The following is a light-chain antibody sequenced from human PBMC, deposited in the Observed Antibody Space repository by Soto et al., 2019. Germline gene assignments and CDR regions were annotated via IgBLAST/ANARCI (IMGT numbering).Light chain of an antibody. V-gene: IGKV3-15*01. Sequence: EIVMTQSPATLSVSPGERATLSCRASQSVSSNLAWYQQKPGQAPPLLIYGSSTRYSGIPARFSGSGSGTAFTLTISSLQSEDFAVYYCKQYNNWWTFGQGTKVEIK. CDR3: KQYNNWWT. CDR2: GSS. J-gene: IGKJ1*01. CDR1: QSVSSN.